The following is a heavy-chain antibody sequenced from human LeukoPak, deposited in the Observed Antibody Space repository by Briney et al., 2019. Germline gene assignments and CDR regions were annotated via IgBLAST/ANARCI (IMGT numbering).Heavy chain of an antibody. CDR2: ISAYNGNT. V-gene: IGHV1-18*01. CDR1: GYTFTSYG. Sequence: GASVKVSCKASGYTFTSYGISWVRQAPGQGLEWMGWISAYNGNTNYAQKLQGRVTMTTDTSTSTAYMELRSLRSDDTAVYYCARADRYSGSYYDAFDIWGQGTMVTVSS. J-gene: IGHJ3*02. CDR3: ARADRYSGSYYDAFDI. D-gene: IGHD1-26*01.